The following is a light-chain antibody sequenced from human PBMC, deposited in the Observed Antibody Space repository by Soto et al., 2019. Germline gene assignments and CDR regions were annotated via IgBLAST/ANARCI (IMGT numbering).Light chain of an antibody. V-gene: IGKV3-15*01. CDR1: RSIRNN. CDR3: QQYNEWPPLT. J-gene: IGKJ4*01. Sequence: IVMKQSPAPLSAAPGERATLSCRARRSIRNNVAWYQQKPGQAPRLLLYGASTRATGIPARFSASGSGTEFTLTISSLQSEDFAVYFCQQYNEWPPLTFGGGTKVEI. CDR2: GAS.